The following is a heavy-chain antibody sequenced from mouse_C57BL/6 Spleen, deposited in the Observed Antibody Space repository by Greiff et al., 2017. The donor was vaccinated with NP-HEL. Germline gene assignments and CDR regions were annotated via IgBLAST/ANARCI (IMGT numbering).Heavy chain of an antibody. V-gene: IGHV1-81*01. CDR2: IYPRSGNT. Sequence: VQLQQSGAELAKPGASVKLSCKASGYTFTSYGISWVKQRTGQGLEWIGKIYPRSGNTYYYEKFKGKATLTADKSSSTAYMELRSLTSEDSAVFDCARSELRHTYYDGSGDYDLGCWGKGTTVTV. J-gene: IGHJ4*01. D-gene: IGHD1-1*01. CDR1: GYTFTSYG. CDR3: ARSELRHTYYDGSGDYDLGC.